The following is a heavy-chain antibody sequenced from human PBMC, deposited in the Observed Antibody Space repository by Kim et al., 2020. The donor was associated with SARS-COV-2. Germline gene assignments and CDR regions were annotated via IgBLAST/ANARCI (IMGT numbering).Heavy chain of an antibody. V-gene: IGHV1-18*01. D-gene: IGHD1-26*01. J-gene: IGHJ4*02. CDR3: ARGGIVGATLDY. Sequence: YAQKLQGRVTMTTDTSTSTAYMELRSLRSDDTAVYYCARGGIVGATLDYWGQGTLVTVSS.